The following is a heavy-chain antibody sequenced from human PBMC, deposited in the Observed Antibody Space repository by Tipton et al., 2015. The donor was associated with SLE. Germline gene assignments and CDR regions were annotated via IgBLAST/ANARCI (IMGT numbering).Heavy chain of an antibody. CDR2: ISYDGSNK. J-gene: IGHJ4*02. V-gene: IGHV3-30*03. CDR1: GFTFSSYS. CDR3: ARAKGYYDILDY. Sequence: SLRLSCAASGFTFSSYSMNWVRQAPGKGLEWVAVISYDGSNKYYADSVKGRFTISRDNAKNSLYLQMNSLRAEDTAVYYCARAKGYYDILDYWGQGTLVTVSS. D-gene: IGHD3-9*01.